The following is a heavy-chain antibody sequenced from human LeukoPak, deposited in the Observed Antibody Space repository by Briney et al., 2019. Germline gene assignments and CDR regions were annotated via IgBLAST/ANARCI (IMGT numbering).Heavy chain of an antibody. CDR3: AKDWGYTTMVSYYFDY. J-gene: IGHJ4*02. D-gene: IGHD5-18*01. V-gene: IGHV3-33*06. CDR2: IWYDGNNK. CDR1: GFSFSSYA. Sequence: GGSLRLSCAASGFSFSSYAMSWVRQAPDKGLEWVAVIWYDGNNKYYAESVKGRFTISRDNSKNTLYLQMNSLRAEDTAVYYCAKDWGYTTMVSYYFDYWGQGALVTVSS.